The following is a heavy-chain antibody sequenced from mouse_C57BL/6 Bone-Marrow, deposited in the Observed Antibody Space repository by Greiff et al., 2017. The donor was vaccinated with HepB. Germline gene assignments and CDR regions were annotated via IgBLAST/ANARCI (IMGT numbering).Heavy chain of an antibody. CDR2: IWTGGGT. D-gene: IGHD4-1*01. V-gene: IGHV2-9-1*01. CDR3: ARKNGRLTGTNFDV. J-gene: IGHJ1*03. Sequence: VQLQESGPGLVAPSQSLSITCTVSGFSFTSYAISWVRQPPGKGLEWLGVIWTGGGTNYNSALKSRLSISKDNSKSQVFLKMNSLQTDDTARYYCARKNGRLTGTNFDVWGTGTTVTVSS. CDR1: GFSFTSYA.